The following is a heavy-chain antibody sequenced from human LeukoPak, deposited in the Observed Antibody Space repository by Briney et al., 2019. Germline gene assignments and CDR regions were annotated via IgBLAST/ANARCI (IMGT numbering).Heavy chain of an antibody. CDR1: GGSISSYY. Sequence: SETLSLTCTVSGGSISSYYWSWIRQPPGKGLEWIGYIYYNGSTNYNPSLKSRVTISVDTSKNQFSLKLSSVTAADTAVYYCAREDSSGYYFDYWGQGTLVTVSS. CDR3: AREDSSGYYFDY. V-gene: IGHV4-59*01. CDR2: IYYNGST. D-gene: IGHD3-22*01. J-gene: IGHJ4*02.